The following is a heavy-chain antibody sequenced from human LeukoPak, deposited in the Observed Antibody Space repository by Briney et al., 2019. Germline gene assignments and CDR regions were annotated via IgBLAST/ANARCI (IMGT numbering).Heavy chain of an antibody. V-gene: IGHV4-59*01. Sequence: SETLSLTCTVSGGSISTYYWSWIRQPPGKGLEWIAYIDYRGSTTYNPSLRSRVTISVDTSRNQFSLKLYSVTAADTAVYYCARSRSGYSYDHAAFEIWGQGTMVTISS. CDR2: IDYRGST. CDR1: GGSISTYY. CDR3: ARSRSGYSYDHAAFEI. J-gene: IGHJ3*02. D-gene: IGHD5-18*01.